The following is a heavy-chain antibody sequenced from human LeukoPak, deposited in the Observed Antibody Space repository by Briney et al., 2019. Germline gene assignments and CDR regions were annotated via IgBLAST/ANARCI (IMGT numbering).Heavy chain of an antibody. V-gene: IGHV3-7*01. Sequence: GGSLRLSCAASGFTFSNYWVAWVRQAPGKGLEWVANIKQDGSEKYYVDSVKGRFTISRDNAKNSLYLQMNSLGVEDTAVYYCARAAARLDYWGQGTLVTVSS. CDR1: GFTFSNYW. D-gene: IGHD6-6*01. CDR2: IKQDGSEK. J-gene: IGHJ4*02. CDR3: ARAAARLDY.